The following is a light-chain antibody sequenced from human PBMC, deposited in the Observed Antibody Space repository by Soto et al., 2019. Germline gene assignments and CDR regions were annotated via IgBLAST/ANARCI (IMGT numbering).Light chain of an antibody. CDR3: CSYTSSSIRV. V-gene: IGLV1-47*01. Sequence: QSVLTQPPSASGTPGQRVTISCSESSSSIGSNYIYWYQQLPGTAPKLLIYRDSQRPSGVPDRLSGSKSGNTASLTISGLQADDEADYYCCSYTSSSIRVFGGGTKVTVL. CDR1: SSSIGSNY. CDR2: RDS. J-gene: IGLJ3*02.